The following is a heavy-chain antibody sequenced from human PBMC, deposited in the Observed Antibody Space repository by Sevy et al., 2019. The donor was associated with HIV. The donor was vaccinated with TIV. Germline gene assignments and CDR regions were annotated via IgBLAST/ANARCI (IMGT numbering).Heavy chain of an antibody. CDR3: ARDDTYSDPARYHYAYMDV. D-gene: IGHD3-16*01. CDR1: GYSFISYG. J-gene: IGHJ6*03. CDR2: ISPYNGHA. Sequence: ASVKVSCKASGYSFISYGINWVRQAPGQGLEWMGWISPYNGHASSAQKFQDRVTLTTDTSTSTAYMEPRSLRSDDTAVYYCARDDTYSDPARYHYAYMDVWGQGTTVTVSS. V-gene: IGHV1-18*01.